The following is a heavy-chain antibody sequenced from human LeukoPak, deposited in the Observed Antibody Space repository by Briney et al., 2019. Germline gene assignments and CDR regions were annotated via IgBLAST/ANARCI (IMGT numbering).Heavy chain of an antibody. V-gene: IGHV3-7*01. Sequence: GGSLRLSCAASGSNFSSHWMTWVRQAPGKGLEWLANIKQDGSEKYYVDSVKGRFTISRDNTKSSLIPQMNGLRADDTALYYCARGGQLGSLDYWGQGTLVTVSS. CDR3: ARGGQLGSLDY. D-gene: IGHD6-13*01. CDR2: IKQDGSEK. J-gene: IGHJ4*02. CDR1: GSNFSSHW.